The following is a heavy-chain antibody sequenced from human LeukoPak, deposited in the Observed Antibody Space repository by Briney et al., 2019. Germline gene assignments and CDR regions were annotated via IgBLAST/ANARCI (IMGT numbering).Heavy chain of an antibody. CDR2: ISSSSSTI. Sequence: GGSLRLSCAASGFTFSSYSMNWVRQAPGKGLEWVSYISSSSSTIYYADSVKGRFTISRDNAKNSLYLQMNSLRAEDTAVYYCARDRCSSTSCSSDYWGQGTLVTVSS. CDR1: GFTFSSYS. CDR3: ARDRCSSTSCSSDY. D-gene: IGHD2-2*01. V-gene: IGHV3-48*01. J-gene: IGHJ4*02.